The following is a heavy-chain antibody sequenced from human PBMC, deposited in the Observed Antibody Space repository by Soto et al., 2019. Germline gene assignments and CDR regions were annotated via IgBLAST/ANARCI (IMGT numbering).Heavy chain of an antibody. V-gene: IGHV4-59*01. D-gene: IGHD5-12*01. CDR1: GASISNYY. CDR3: ARGAEYSGYYFDF. J-gene: IGHJ4*02. CDR2: IYYSGST. Sequence: LSLTCTVSGASISNYYWSWIRQPPGKGLEWIGYIYYSGSTNYNPSLKSRVTMSLDTSKNQFSLKLNSVTAADTAVYYCARGAEYSGYYFDFWAQGTLVTVSS.